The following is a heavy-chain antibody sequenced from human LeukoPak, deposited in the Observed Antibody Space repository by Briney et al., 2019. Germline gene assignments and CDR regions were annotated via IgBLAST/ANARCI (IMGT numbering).Heavy chain of an antibody. CDR1: GFTFSSYA. CDR3: GKALTFLDVCDI. Sequence: GGSLRLSCAASGFTFSSYAMSWVRQASGKGLEWVSPISCSGSSTYYADSVKGRFTISRDNSNNTLYLQINSLRADDSAVYSCGKALTFLDVCDIWGEGTMVTVSS. V-gene: IGHV3-23*01. CDR2: ISCSGSST. D-gene: IGHD2/OR15-2a*01. J-gene: IGHJ3*02.